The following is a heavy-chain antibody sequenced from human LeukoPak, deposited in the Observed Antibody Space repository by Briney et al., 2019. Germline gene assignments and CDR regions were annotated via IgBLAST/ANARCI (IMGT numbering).Heavy chain of an antibody. CDR1: GASISNSDW. CDR2: IYHGGTT. CDR3: ARVRCSEGKCNFFDY. V-gene: IGHV4-4*02. D-gene: IGHD2-15*01. Sequence: PSGTLSLTCSVSGASISNSDWWTWVRQPPGEGLEWIGEIYHGGTTKYNPSLKSRVTISVDKSKNQFSLKLSSVSAADTAIYYCARVRCSEGKCNFFDYWGRGTLVTVSS. J-gene: IGHJ4*02.